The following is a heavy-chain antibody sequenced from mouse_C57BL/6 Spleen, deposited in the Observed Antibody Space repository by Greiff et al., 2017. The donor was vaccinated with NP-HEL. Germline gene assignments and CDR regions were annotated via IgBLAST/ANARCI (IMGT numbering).Heavy chain of an antibody. CDR3: ARSGTRAWFAY. D-gene: IGHD3-1*01. CDR1: GYSFTGYY. J-gene: IGHJ3*01. CDR2: IKPSTGGT. V-gene: IGHV1-42*01. Sequence: EVQLQQSGPELVKPGASVKISCKASGYSFTGYYMNWVKQSPEKSLEWIGEIKPSTGGTTYNQKFKAKATLTVDKSSSTAYMQLKSLTSEDSAVYYCARSGTRAWFAYWGQGTLVTVSA.